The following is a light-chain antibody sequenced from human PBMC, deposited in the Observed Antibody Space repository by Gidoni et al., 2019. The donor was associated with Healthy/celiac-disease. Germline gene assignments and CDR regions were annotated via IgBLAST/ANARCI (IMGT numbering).Light chain of an antibody. CDR1: KLGDKY. Sequence: SYELPQPPSVSVSPGQTASITCSADKLGDKYACWYQQKPGQSPVLVIYHDSKRPSGIPARFSGSNSGNTATLTISGTQAMDEADYYCQAWDSSTVVVGGGTKLTVL. CDR2: HDS. CDR3: QAWDSSTVV. J-gene: IGLJ2*01. V-gene: IGLV3-1*01.